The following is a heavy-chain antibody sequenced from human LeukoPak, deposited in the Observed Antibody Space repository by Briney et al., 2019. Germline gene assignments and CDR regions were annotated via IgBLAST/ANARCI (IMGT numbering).Heavy chain of an antibody. CDR3: AKPLWFGENYFDY. V-gene: IGHV3-23*03. CDR1: GFTFSSYA. D-gene: IGHD3-10*01. J-gene: IGHJ4*02. Sequence: GGSLRLSCAASGFTFSSYAMSWVRQAPGKGLEWVSVIFSGDTTQYADSVKGRFTISRDNSKNTLYLQMNSLRAEDTAVYYCAKPLWFGENYFDYWGQGTLVTVSS. CDR2: IFSGDTT.